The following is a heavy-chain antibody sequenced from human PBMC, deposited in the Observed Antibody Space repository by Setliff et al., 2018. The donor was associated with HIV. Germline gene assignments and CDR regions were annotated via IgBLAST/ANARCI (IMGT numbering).Heavy chain of an antibody. CDR3: ARSPHSGYYYSHRSFFDS. Sequence: SETLSLTCAVYGGSFSSYYWSWIRQSPGKELEWIGEINHSGSTNYKTSLQSRVTISVDTAKRQTSLKMTAVTAADTATYYCARSPHSGYYYSHRSFFDSWGQGTLVTVSS. V-gene: IGHV4-34*01. CDR1: GGSFSSYY. J-gene: IGHJ4*02. CDR2: INHSGST. D-gene: IGHD3-22*01.